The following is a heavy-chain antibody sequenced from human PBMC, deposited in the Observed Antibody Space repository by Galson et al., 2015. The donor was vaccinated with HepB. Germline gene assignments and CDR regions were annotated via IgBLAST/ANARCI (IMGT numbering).Heavy chain of an antibody. V-gene: IGHV4-59*01. Sequence: LSLTCTVSGGSISSYYWSWIRQPPGKGLEWIGYIYYSGSTNYNPSLKSRVTISVDTSKNQFSLKLSSVTAADTAVYYCARGAGKQWLVWEYNWFDPWGQGTLVTVSS. J-gene: IGHJ5*02. CDR1: GGSISSYY. CDR2: IYYSGST. CDR3: ARGAGKQWLVWEYNWFDP. D-gene: IGHD6-19*01.